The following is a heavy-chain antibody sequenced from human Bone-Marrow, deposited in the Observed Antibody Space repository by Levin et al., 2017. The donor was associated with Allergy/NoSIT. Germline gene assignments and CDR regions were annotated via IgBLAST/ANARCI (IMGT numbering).Heavy chain of an antibody. J-gene: IGHJ1*01. CDR2: INAGNGNT. D-gene: IGHD1-14*01. CDR3: AREEGRIAEYFQH. Sequence: VASVKVSCKASGYTFTSYAMHWVRQAPGQRLEWMGWINAGNGNTKYSQKFQGRVTITRDTSASTAYMELSSLRSEDTAVYYCAREEGRIAEYFQHWGQGTLVTVSS. V-gene: IGHV1-3*01. CDR1: GYTFTSYA.